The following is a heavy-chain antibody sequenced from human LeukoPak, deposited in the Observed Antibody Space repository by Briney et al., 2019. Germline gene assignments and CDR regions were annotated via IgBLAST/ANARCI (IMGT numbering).Heavy chain of an antibody. CDR1: GFTFSSYA. J-gene: IGHJ4*02. CDR3: AREVVALSGSYAD. Sequence: GGSLRLSCAASGFTFSSYAMHWVRQAPGKGLEWVAVISYDGSNKYYADSVKGRFTISRDNSKNTLYLQMNSLRAEDTAVYYCAREVVALSGSYADWGQGTLVTVSS. D-gene: IGHD1-26*01. CDR2: ISYDGSNK. V-gene: IGHV3-30-3*01.